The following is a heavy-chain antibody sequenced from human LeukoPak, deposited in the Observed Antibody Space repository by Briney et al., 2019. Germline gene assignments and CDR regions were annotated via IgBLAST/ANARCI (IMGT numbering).Heavy chain of an antibody. CDR1: GGSISSYY. CDR3: ARVLKDYDFWNPAVDY. Sequence: SETLSLTCTVSGGSISSYYWSWIRQPPGKGLEWIGYIYYSGSTNYNPSLKSRVTISVDTSKNQFSLKLSSVTAADTAVYYCARVLKDYDFWNPAVDYWGQGTLVTVSS. D-gene: IGHD3-3*01. CDR2: IYYSGST. V-gene: IGHV4-59*01. J-gene: IGHJ4*02.